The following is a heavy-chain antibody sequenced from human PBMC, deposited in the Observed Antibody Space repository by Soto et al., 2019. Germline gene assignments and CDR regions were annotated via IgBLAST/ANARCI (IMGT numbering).Heavy chain of an antibody. J-gene: IGHJ4*02. CDR3: TKASRAYEPTGLFFDS. V-gene: IGHV4-39*01. CDR2: INHSGST. Sequence: SETLSLTCRVSDGSMNSDISYWVWIRQPPGKGLEWIGVINHSGSTYHNLSLKDRFSISRDNSRNTLFLLMNNLRADDSAMYYCTKASRAYEPTGLFFDSWGQGTLVTVSS. D-gene: IGHD2-8*02. CDR1: DGSMNSDISY.